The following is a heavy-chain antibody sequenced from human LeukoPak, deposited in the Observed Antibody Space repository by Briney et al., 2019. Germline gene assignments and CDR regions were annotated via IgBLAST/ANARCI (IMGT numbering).Heavy chain of an antibody. V-gene: IGHV3-23*01. D-gene: IGHD5-18*01. Sequence: GGSLRLSCAASGFTFSSYSMNWVRQAPGKGLEWVSAISGSGGSTYYADSVKGRFTISRDNSKNTLYLQMNSLRAEDTAVYYCAKESIQLWFWGRYDYWGQGTLVTVSS. CDR3: AKESIQLWFWGRYDY. CDR1: GFTFSSYS. J-gene: IGHJ4*02. CDR2: ISGSGGST.